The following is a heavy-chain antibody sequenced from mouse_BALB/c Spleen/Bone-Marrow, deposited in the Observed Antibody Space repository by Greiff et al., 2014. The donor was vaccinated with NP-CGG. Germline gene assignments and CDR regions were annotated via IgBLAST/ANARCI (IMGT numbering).Heavy chain of an antibody. Sequence: EVKLVESGAELVKPGASVKLPCTASGFNIKDTYMHWVKQRPEQGLEWIGRIDPANGNTKYDPKFQGKATITADTSSNTAYLQLSSLTSEDTAVYYCAAYYYGSSQFAYWGQGTLVTVSA. V-gene: IGHV14-3*02. CDR1: GFNIKDTY. J-gene: IGHJ3*01. D-gene: IGHD1-1*01. CDR3: AAYYYGSSQFAY. CDR2: IDPANGNT.